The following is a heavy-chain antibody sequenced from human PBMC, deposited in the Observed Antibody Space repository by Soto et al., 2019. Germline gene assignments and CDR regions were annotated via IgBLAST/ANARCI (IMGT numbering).Heavy chain of an antibody. V-gene: IGHV4-59*08. CDR2: IYYGGST. CDR1: GDSISTDY. J-gene: IGHJ4*02. Sequence: SETLSLTCTVSGDSISTDYWSWIRQSPGKGLEWIGFIYYGGSTNYNPSLKSRVTISVDTPKNQFSLKLSSVTAADTAVYYCARCIAAAGPIDYWGQGTLVTVSS. D-gene: IGHD6-13*01. CDR3: ARCIAAAGPIDY.